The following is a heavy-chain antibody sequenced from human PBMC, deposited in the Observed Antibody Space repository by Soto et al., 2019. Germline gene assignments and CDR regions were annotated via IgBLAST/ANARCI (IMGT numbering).Heavy chain of an antibody. CDR2: IYPGDSDT. D-gene: IGHD3-16*01. CDR1: GYSFTSYW. J-gene: IGHJ1*01. Sequence: EVQLVQSGAELKKPGESLKISCKGSGYSFTSYWIGWVRQKPGKGLEWMGIIYPGDSDTRYSPSFQGQVTISADRSTTTAYLQCGSLKASDTAIYYCSRRGRGHYAEYWGQGTLVTVS. CDR3: SRRGRGHYAEY. V-gene: IGHV5-51*01.